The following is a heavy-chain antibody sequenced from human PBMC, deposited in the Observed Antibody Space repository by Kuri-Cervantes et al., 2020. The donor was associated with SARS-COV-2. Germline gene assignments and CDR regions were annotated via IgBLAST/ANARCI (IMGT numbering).Heavy chain of an antibody. V-gene: IGHV1-69*06. CDR1: GGTFSSYA. D-gene: IGHD6-6*01. CDR3: ARDLAARLDYYYGMDV. J-gene: IGHJ6*02. Sequence: SVKVSCKASGGTFSSYAISWVRQAPGQGLEWMGGIIPIFGTANYAQKFQGRVTITADKSTSTAYMELSSLRSVDTAVYYCARDLAARLDYYYGMDVWGQGTTVTVSS. CDR2: IIPIFGTA.